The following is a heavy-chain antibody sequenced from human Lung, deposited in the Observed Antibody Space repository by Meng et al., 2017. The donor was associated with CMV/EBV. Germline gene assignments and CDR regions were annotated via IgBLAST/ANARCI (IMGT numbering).Heavy chain of an antibody. CDR3: ARGGYYDFWSGYSYYYYYGMDV. CDR1: GGXISSYY. V-gene: IGHV4-59*01. J-gene: IGHJ6*02. D-gene: IGHD3-3*01. Sequence: LXCTVSGGXISSYYWSWIRQPPGKGLEGIGYIYYSGSTNYNPSLKSRVTISVDTSKNQFSLKLSSVTAADTAVYYCARGGYYDFWSGYSYYYYYGMDVXGQGXTVTVSS. CDR2: IYYSGST.